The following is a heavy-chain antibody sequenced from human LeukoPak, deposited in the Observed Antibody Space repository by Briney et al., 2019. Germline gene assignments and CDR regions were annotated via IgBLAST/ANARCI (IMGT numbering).Heavy chain of an antibody. CDR2: INPNSGDT. CDR3: ARGGAITETPRWN. Sequence: GASVKVSCKASGYTFTGYYMHWVRQAPGQGLEWMGWINPNSGDTNYAQKFQGRVTMTRDTSISTAYMELTRLTSDDTAAYYCARGGAITETPRWNWGQGTLVTVSS. V-gene: IGHV1-2*02. CDR1: GYTFTGYY. J-gene: IGHJ4*02. D-gene: IGHD1-7*01.